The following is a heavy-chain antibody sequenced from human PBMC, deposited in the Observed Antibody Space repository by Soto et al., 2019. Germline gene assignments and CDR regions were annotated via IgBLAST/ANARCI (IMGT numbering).Heavy chain of an antibody. J-gene: IGHJ4*02. D-gene: IGHD3-22*01. CDR2: ISYDGSYK. Sequence: QVQLVESGGGVVQPGRSLRLSYAASGFTFNSHAMHWVRQAPGRGLEWVAVISYDGSYKDYADSVKGRFTISRDNSKNTLYLQMNSLRAEDTAVYYCAKVPYYGSGYYYLIYYFDYWGQGTLVTVSS. CDR1: GFTFNSHA. V-gene: IGHV3-30*18. CDR3: AKVPYYGSGYYYLIYYFDY.